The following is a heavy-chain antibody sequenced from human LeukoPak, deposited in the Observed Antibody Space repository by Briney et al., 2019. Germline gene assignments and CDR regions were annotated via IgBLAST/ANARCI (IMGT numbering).Heavy chain of an antibody. CDR2: IRSKAYGGTT. CDR1: GFTFGDYA. Sequence: PGGSLRLSCTASGFTFGDYAMSWFRQAPGKGLEWVGFIRSKAYGGTTEYAASVKGRFTISRDDSKSIAYLQMNSLKTEDTAVYYCTLYDSSGYFPTRFDYWGRGTLVTVSS. D-gene: IGHD3-22*01. J-gene: IGHJ4*02. CDR3: TLYDSSGYFPTRFDY. V-gene: IGHV3-49*03.